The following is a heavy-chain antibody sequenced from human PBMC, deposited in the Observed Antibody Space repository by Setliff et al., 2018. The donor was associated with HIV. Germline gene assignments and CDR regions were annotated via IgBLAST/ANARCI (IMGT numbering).Heavy chain of an antibody. D-gene: IGHD6-13*01. J-gene: IGHJ4*02. Sequence: SETLSLTCTVSGGSISTYWAWIRQPPGKGLEWIGNIFYSGHTFYNPSLRSRVTISVDTSKNQFSLKLSSVTAADTAVYYCARGVAAAGLWGQGTLVTVSS. CDR1: GGSISTY. V-gene: IGHV4-39*07. CDR3: ARGVAAAGL. CDR2: IFYSGHT.